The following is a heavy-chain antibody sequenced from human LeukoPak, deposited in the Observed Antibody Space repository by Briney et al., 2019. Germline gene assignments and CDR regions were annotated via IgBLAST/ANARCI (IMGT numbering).Heavy chain of an antibody. J-gene: IGHJ4*02. CDR2: IYHSEST. D-gene: IGHD4-11*01. CDR3: ARGTNDYTFDY. V-gene: IGHV4-38-2*01. CDR1: GYSISNGYY. Sequence: SETLSLTCAVSGYSISNGYYWGWIRQPPGKGLEWIGSIYHSESTSYYPSLKSRVSISVDTSKNHFSLKVSSVTAADAALYICARGTNDYTFDYWGQGTLIPVSS.